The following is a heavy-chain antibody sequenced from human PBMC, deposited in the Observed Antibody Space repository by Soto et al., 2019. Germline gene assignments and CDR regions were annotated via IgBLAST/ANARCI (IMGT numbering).Heavy chain of an antibody. CDR2: INAGNGNT. CDR3: ARDQSPYGSGSYYYWFDP. J-gene: IGHJ5*02. V-gene: IGHV1-3*01. CDR1: GYTFTSYA. D-gene: IGHD3-10*01. Sequence: ASVKVSCKASGYTFTSYAISWVRQAPGQGLEWMGWINAGNGNTKYSQKFQGRVTITRDTSASTAYMELSSLRSEDTAVYYCARDQSPYGSGSYYYWFDPWGQGTLVTVSS.